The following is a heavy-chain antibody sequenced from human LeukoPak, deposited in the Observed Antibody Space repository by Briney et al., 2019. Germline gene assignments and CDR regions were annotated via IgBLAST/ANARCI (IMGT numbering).Heavy chain of an antibody. CDR2: INTNTGNP. CDR3: ARALFVGRPGMVRGVIMSGY. CDR1: GYTFSSYT. J-gene: IGHJ4*02. Sequence: AASVKVSCKASGYTFSSYTMNWVRQAPGQGLEWMGWINTNTGNPTYAQDYTGRFVFSLDTSVSTAYLQISSLKAEDTAVYYCARALFVGRPGMVRGVIMSGYWGQGTLVTVSS. V-gene: IGHV7-4-1*02. D-gene: IGHD3-10*01.